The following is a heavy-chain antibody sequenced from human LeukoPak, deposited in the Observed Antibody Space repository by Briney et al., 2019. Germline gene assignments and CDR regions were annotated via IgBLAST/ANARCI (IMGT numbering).Heavy chain of an antibody. J-gene: IGHJ4*02. CDR3: ARSDGRSDTLFDY. D-gene: IGHD5-18*01. CDR2: IYYSGST. V-gene: IGHV4-61*05. CDR1: GGSISSSSYY. Sequence: SETLSLTCTVSGGSISSSSYYWSWIRQPPGKGLEWIGYIYYSGSTNYNPSLKSRVTISVDTSKNQFSLKLSSVTAADTAVYYCARSDGRSDTLFDYWGQGTLVTVSS.